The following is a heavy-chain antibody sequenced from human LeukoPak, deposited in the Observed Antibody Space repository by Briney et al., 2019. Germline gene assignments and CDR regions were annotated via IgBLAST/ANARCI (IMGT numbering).Heavy chain of an antibody. CDR3: ARDTGEGIDY. D-gene: IGHD3-16*01. CDR2: IFPGGNT. V-gene: IGHV3-53*01. J-gene: IGHJ4*02. CDR1: GFSVGSKY. Sequence: PGGSLRLSCAASGFSVGSKYMTWVRQSPGKGLDWVSVIFPGGNTYYGDSVKGRFTISRDNSMNTVYLQMNSLRVEDTALYYCARDTGEGIDYWGQGTLVTVSS.